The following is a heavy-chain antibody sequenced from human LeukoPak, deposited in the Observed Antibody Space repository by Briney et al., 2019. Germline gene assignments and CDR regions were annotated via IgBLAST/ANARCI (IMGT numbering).Heavy chain of an antibody. CDR3: ERDLYDAFDI. CDR1: GFTFSSYS. CDR2: ISSSSSYI. V-gene: IGHV3-21*01. Sequence: GGSLRLSCSASGFTFSSYSMNWVRQAPGKGLEWVSSISSSSSYIYYAESVKGRFTISRDNAKNSLYLQMNSLRAEDTAVYYCERDLYDAFDIWGQGTMVTVSS. J-gene: IGHJ3*02.